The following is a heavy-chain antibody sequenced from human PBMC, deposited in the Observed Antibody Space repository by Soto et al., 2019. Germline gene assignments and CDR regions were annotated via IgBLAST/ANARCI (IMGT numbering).Heavy chain of an antibody. J-gene: IGHJ6*02. D-gene: IGHD3-22*01. V-gene: IGHV5-51*01. CDR1: GYSFTSYW. CDR3: ATLGYYDSSGYPYYYYGMDV. CDR2: IYPGDSDT. Sequence: GESLKISCKGSGYSFTSYWIGWVRQMPGKGLEWMGIIYPGDSDTRYSPSFQGQVTISADKSISTAYLQWSSLKASDTAMYYCATLGYYDSSGYPYYYYGMDVWGQGTTVTVSS.